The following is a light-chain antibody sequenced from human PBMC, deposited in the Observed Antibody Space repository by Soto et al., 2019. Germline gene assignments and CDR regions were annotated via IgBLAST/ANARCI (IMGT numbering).Light chain of an antibody. Sequence: QSALTQPASVSGSPGQSITISCTGTSSDVGGYNYVSWYQQHPGKAPKLMIYDVSNRPSGVSNRFSGSKSGNTASLTISGLQAEDEADYYCSSYTSSSTNYVFGTGTKV. V-gene: IGLV2-14*01. J-gene: IGLJ1*01. CDR1: SSDVGGYNY. CDR3: SSYTSSSTNYV. CDR2: DVS.